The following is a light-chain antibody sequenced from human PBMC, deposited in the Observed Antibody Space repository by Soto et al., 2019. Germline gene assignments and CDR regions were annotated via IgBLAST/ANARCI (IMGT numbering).Light chain of an antibody. V-gene: IGKV3-20*01. CDR1: QSVTSTY. CDR3: QQYGSSPPKT. J-gene: IGKJ1*01. CDR2: DAS. Sequence: EIVLTQSPGTLSLSPGERATLSCSASQSVTSTYLAWYQQKPGQAPRLLIYDASSRATGIPDRFSGSGSGTDFTLTISRLEPEDFAVYYCQQYGSSPPKTCGQGTKGDIK.